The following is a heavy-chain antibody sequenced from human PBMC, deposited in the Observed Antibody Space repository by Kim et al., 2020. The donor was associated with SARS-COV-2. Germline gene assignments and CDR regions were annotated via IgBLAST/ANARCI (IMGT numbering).Heavy chain of an antibody. CDR2: IRAYNGNT. J-gene: IGHJ6*02. Sequence: ASGKVSCKASGDTFTSYGIRWVRQAPRQGLEWMGRIRAYNGNTDYAQRIKGRVTMNTDTSTSTAYMELRSLRSDDTAVYYCARFVRGVIPYYYYGMDVWGLATTV. D-gene: IGHD3-10*02. V-gene: IGHV1-18*04. CDR3: ARFVRGVIPYYYYGMDV. CDR1: GDTFTSYG.